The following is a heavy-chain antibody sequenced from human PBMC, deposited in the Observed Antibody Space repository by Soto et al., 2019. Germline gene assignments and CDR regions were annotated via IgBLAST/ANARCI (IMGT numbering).Heavy chain of an antibody. J-gene: IGHJ3*02. D-gene: IGHD4-17*01. V-gene: IGHV3-23*01. CDR3: AKDHGQRPDYGDYDDAFDI. CDR1: GFTFSSYA. Sequence: PGGSLSLSCAASGFTFSSYAMSWVRQAPEKGLEWVSAISGSGGSTYYADSGKGRFTISRDNSKNTLYLQMNSLRAEDTAVYYCAKDHGQRPDYGDYDDAFDIWGQGTMVTVSS. CDR2: ISGSGGST.